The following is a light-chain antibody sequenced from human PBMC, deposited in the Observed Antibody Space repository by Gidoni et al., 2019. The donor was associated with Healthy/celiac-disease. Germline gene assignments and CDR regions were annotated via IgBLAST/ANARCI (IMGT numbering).Light chain of an antibody. J-gene: IGKJ1*01. Sequence: DIQMTQSPSSLAASVGDRVTITCRSSQSIRSYLNWYQQKPGKAPKLLIYAASSLKSGVTSRFSGSGSGTDFTLNSSSLKTEDLANYDRQQSYRTPWTFGQGTKVEIK. CDR2: AAS. CDR3: QQSYRTPWT. CDR1: QSIRSY. V-gene: IGKV1-39*01.